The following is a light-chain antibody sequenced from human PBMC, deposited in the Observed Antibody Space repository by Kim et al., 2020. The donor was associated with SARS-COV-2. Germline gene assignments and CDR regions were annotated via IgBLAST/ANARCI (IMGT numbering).Light chain of an antibody. V-gene: IGKV3-11*01. J-gene: IGKJ1*01. CDR1: QSVSSP. CDR2: DAS. Sequence: LTPRESATLSCRASQSVSSPVAGFQQKPGQSPRLLIYDASKRATGIPATFSGSGSGTDFTLTISSLEPEEFAVYYCHQRSSWPRKFGQETKMDIK. CDR3: HQRSSWPRK.